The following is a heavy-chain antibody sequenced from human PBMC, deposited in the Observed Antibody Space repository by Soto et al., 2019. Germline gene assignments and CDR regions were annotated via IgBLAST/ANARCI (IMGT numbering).Heavy chain of an antibody. CDR3: ARTSAAGKYYSGMDV. CDR2: IYPGDSDT. D-gene: IGHD6-13*01. CDR1: GYSITSYW. J-gene: IGHJ6*02. Sequence: PGESLKISCKGSGYSITSYWIGWVRQMPGKGLEWMGIIYPGDSDTRYSPSFQGQVTISADKSISTAYLQWSSLKASDTAMYYCARTSAAGKYYSGMDVWGQGTTVTVSS. V-gene: IGHV5-51*01.